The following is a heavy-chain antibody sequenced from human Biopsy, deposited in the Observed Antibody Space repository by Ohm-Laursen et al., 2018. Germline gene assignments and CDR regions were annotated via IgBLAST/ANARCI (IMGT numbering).Heavy chain of an antibody. J-gene: IGHJ6*02. CDR1: GGSISSDY. V-gene: IGHV4-59*01. D-gene: IGHD2-8*02. Sequence: SETLSFTCTVSGGSISSDYWSWIRQTPGKGLEWIGYIYYSGRTNYNSSLKSRVTISVDTSKNQFSLRLNSVTATDTAVYYCARATNGTGWAYYYFYGMDVWGQGTTVTVSS. CDR3: ARATNGTGWAYYYFYGMDV. CDR2: IYYSGRT.